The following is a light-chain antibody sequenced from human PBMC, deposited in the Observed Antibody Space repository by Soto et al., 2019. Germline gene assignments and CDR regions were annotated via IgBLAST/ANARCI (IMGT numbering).Light chain of an antibody. J-gene: IGLJ3*02. CDR3: AAWDVSLNGWV. CDR2: LNN. CDR1: SSNIGSYS. V-gene: IGLV1-44*01. Sequence: SVLTQPPSASGTPGQSVTISCSGTSSNIGSYSVHWYQHLPGTAPKLLIYLNNQRPSGVPDRFSGSKSGASASLAISGLQFEDEADYYCAAWDVSLNGWVFGGGTKLTVL.